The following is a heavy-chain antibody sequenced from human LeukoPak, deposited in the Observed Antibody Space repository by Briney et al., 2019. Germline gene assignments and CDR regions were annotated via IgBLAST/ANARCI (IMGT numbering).Heavy chain of an antibody. V-gene: IGHV2-5*02. CDR2: IYWDDDK. J-gene: IGHJ3*02. Sequence: SGPTLVKPTQTLTLTCIFSGVSLSTSGGGVGWIRQPPGKALEWLALIYWDDDKRYSPSLQSRLTITKDTSKNQVVLTMTNMDPVDTDTYYCAHDWSYEAFDIWGQGTMVTVSS. CDR3: AHDWSYEAFDI. CDR1: GVSLSTSGGG. D-gene: IGHD3-9*01.